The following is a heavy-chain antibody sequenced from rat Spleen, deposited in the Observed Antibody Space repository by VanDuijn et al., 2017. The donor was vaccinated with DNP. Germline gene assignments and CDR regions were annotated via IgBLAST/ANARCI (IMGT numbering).Heavy chain of an antibody. D-gene: IGHD1-4*01. J-gene: IGHJ2*01. Sequence: EVQLVESGGDSVQPGRSLKLSCAASGFTFRDYYMAWVRQVPTKGLEWVAYISYDGGRNYNGDSVKGRFTISRDNAKSTLYLQMNSLRSEDMATYYCARHVLPLRVWDYWGQGVMVTVSS. CDR2: ISYDGGRN. V-gene: IGHV5-22*01. CDR1: GFTFRDYY. CDR3: ARHVLPLRVWDY.